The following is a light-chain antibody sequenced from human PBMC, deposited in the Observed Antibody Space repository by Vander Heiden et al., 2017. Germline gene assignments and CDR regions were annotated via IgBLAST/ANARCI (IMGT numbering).Light chain of an antibody. CDR2: TAS. CDR1: QSIGKF. CDR3: QQSSSTSPYT. Sequence: DIQMTQSPSSLSASVGDRVSINCRARQSIGKFLNWYQQKPGKAPNRLVHTASSLQSCVPSRISGSGSGTDFTPTISGLQPEDFATYYCQQSSSTSPYTFGQGTKLEIK. J-gene: IGKJ2*01. V-gene: IGKV1-39*01.